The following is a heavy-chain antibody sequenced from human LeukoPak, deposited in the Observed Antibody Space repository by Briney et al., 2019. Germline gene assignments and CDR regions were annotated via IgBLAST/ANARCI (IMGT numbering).Heavy chain of an antibody. D-gene: IGHD6-13*01. CDR3: ARDRFIAAAGTTWIAP. Sequence: ASVKVSCKASGYTFTGYYMHWVRQAPGQGLEWMGGINPNSGGTNYAQKFHGRGTMTRDTSISTAYIELSRLRSDDPAAYYCARDRFIAAAGTTWIAPWGQGTLVTVSS. CDR1: GYTFTGYY. J-gene: IGHJ5*02. V-gene: IGHV1-2*02. CDR2: INPNSGGT.